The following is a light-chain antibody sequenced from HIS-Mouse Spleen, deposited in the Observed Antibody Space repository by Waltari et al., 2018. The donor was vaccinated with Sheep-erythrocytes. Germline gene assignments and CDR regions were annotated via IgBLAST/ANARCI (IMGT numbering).Light chain of an antibody. V-gene: IGLV2-11*01. J-gene: IGLJ2*01. CDR2: DVS. Sequence: QSALTQPRSVSGSPGQSVTISCTGTSSDVGGYNYVSWYQQHPGKAPKLRIYDVSKRPSGIPERFSGSNSGNTATLTISGTQAMDEADYYCQAWDSSTAWNVVFGGGTKLTVL. CDR1: SSDVGGYNY. CDR3: QAWDSSTAWNVV.